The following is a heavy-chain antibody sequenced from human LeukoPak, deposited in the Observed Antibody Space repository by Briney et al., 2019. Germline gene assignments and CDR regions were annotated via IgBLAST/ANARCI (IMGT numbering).Heavy chain of an antibody. CDR3: ARVGYCSGGSCYRTDWFDP. V-gene: IGHV4-34*01. CDR2: INHSGST. CDR1: GGSFSGYY. D-gene: IGHD2-15*01. J-gene: IGHJ5*02. Sequence: PSETLSLTCAVYGGSFSGYYWSWIRQPPGKGLEWIGEINHSGSTNYNPSLKSRATISVDTSKNQFSLKLSSVTAADTAVYYCARVGYCSGGSCYRTDWFDPWGQGTLVTVSS.